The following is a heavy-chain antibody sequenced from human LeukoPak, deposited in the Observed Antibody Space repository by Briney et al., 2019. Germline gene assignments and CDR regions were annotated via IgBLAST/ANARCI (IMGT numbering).Heavy chain of an antibody. J-gene: IGHJ4*02. CDR2: INPNSGGT. D-gene: IGHD3-3*01. V-gene: IGHV1-2*02. CDR3: ARTSMTYYDFWSGYFDY. Sequence: ASVKVSCKASGYTFTGYYMHWVRQAPGQGLEWKGWINPNSGGTNYAQKFQGRVTMTRDTSISTAYMELSRLRSDDTAVYYCARTSMTYYDFWSGYFDYWGQGTLVTVSS. CDR1: GYTFTGYY.